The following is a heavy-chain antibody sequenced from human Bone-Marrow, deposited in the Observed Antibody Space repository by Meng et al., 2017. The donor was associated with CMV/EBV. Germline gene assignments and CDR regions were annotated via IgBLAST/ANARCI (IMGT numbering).Heavy chain of an antibody. D-gene: IGHD1-26*01. CDR3: ARARVGGTELGY. Sequence: CKGSGYNFRSYGISWVRQAPGQGLEWMGWISTYSGNTNYAQKLQGRVTMTTDTLTSTAHMELRSLRSDDTAVYYCARARVGGTELGYWGQGTLVTVSS. CDR2: ISTYSGNT. CDR1: GYNFRSYG. V-gene: IGHV1-18*01. J-gene: IGHJ4*02.